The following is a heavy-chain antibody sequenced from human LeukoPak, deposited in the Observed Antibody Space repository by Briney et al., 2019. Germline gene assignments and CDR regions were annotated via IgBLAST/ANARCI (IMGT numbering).Heavy chain of an antibody. J-gene: IGHJ5*02. D-gene: IGHD3-10*01. CDR3: ARGARGSGNYEWFDP. Sequence: DSVKVSCKASGYTFTSYDINWVRQATGQGLEWMGWMNRNSGNTGYAQKFQGRVTMTRNTSISTVYIELSGLRSADTAVYYCARGARGSGNYEWFDPWGQGTLVTVSS. CDR2: MNRNSGNT. CDR1: GYTFTSYD. V-gene: IGHV1-8*01.